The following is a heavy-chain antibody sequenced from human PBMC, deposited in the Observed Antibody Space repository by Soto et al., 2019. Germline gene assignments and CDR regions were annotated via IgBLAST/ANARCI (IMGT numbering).Heavy chain of an antibody. CDR2: IYYGGST. J-gene: IGHJ4*02. Sequence: SEALSLTCSVSGGSISSGGFSWSWIRQPPGKGLEWIGYIYYGGSTYYNPSLKSRVTMSVDRSKNQFSLELGSVTAADTAVYYCARYSFGFAYWGRGTLVTVSS. D-gene: IGHD5-18*01. CDR3: ARYSFGFAY. V-gene: IGHV4-30-2*01. CDR1: GGSISSGGFS.